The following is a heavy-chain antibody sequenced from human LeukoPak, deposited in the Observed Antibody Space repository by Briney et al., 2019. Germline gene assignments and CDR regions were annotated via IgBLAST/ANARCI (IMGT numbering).Heavy chain of an antibody. Sequence: SETLSLTCTVSGGSITSYYWSWIRQSAGKGLEWIGRIYITGSTTYNPSLKSRVTMSLDTSKNQFSLKLSSVTAADTAVYYCAREAVSWSYDSSGRPFDYWGQGTLVTVSS. D-gene: IGHD3-22*01. V-gene: IGHV4-4*07. CDR1: GGSITSYY. CDR3: AREAVSWSYDSSGRPFDY. CDR2: IYITGST. J-gene: IGHJ4*02.